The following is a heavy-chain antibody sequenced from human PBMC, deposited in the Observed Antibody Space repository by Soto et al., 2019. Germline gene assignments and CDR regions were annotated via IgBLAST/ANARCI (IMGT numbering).Heavy chain of an antibody. V-gene: IGHV3-30*18. D-gene: IGHD2-21*02. J-gene: IGHJ4*02. Sequence: GGSLRLSCAASGFTFSSYGMHWVRQAPGKGLEWVAVISYDGSNKYYADSVKGRFTISRDNSKNTLYLQMNSLRAEDTAVYYCAKDKRAVVVTAPFDYWGQETLVTVSS. CDR1: GFTFSSYG. CDR3: AKDKRAVVVTAPFDY. CDR2: ISYDGSNK.